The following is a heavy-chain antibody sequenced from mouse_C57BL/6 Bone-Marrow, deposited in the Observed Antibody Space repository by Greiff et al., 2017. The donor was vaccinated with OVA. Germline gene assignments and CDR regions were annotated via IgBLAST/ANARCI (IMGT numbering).Heavy chain of an antibody. J-gene: IGHJ1*03. Sequence: VQLQQSGPELVKPGASVKISCKASGYTFTDYYMNWVKQSHGKSLEWIGDINPNNGGTSYNQKFKGKATLTVDKSSSTAYMELRSLTSEDSAVYDCARRRRVGYFDVWGTGTTVTVSS. CDR3: ARRRRVGYFDV. CDR1: GYTFTDYY. CDR2: INPNNGGT. D-gene: IGHD1-1*02. V-gene: IGHV1-26*01.